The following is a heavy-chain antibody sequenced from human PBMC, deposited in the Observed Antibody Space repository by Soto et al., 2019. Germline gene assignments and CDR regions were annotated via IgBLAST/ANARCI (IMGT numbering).Heavy chain of an antibody. Sequence: EVQLLESGGGLVQPGGSVRLSCAASGFTFNSYAMSWVRQAPGKGLEWLAGITFRGDYTYYADSVKGRFTLSRDNSRNRLDLQMNSLTVEDTALYYCAKLGTMGVFDYWGQGTLLTVSS. V-gene: IGHV3-23*01. J-gene: IGHJ4*02. CDR1: GFTFNSYA. CDR3: AKLGTMGVFDY. D-gene: IGHD1-26*01. CDR2: ITFRGDYT.